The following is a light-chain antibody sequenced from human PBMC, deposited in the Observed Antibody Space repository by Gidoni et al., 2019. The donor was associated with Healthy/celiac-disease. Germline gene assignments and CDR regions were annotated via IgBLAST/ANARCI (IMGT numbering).Light chain of an antibody. CDR1: SGHSSYA. CDR2: LNSDGSH. V-gene: IGLV4-69*01. J-gene: IGLJ2*01. Sequence: QLVLTQSPSASASLGASLKLTCTLSSGHSSYAIAWHQQQPEKGPRYLMKLNSDGSHSKGDGIPDRFSGSSSGAERYLTISSLQSEDEADYYCQTWGTGIVVFDGGTKLTVL. CDR3: QTWGTGIVV.